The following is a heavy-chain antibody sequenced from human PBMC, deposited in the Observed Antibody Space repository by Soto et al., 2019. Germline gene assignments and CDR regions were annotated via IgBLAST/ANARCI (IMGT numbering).Heavy chain of an antibody. CDR2: IYYSGST. CDR3: ARREVEWELPNHNWFDP. CDR1: GGSISSSSYY. D-gene: IGHD1-26*01. J-gene: IGHJ5*02. V-gene: IGHV4-39*01. Sequence: SETLSLTCTVSGGSISSSSYYWGWIRQPPGKGLEWIGSIYYSGSTYYNPSLKSRVTISVDTSKNQFSLKLSSVTAADTAVYYCARREVEWELPNHNWFDPWGQGTLVTVSS.